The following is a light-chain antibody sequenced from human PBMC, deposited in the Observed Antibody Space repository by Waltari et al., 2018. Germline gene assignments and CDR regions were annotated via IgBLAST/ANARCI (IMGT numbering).Light chain of an antibody. CDR1: SSAVGSSHL. CDR3: CSYAGSFTVI. V-gene: IGLV2-23*02. CDR2: GVS. J-gene: IGLJ2*01. Sequence: QSTLTQPASVSGPPGQSPTLPCAGTSSAVGSSHLVSWLQQHPGKAPKLMIYGVSKRPSGVSTRFSGSKSGNTASLTISGLQAEDEADYNCCSYAGSFTVIFGGGTKLTVL.